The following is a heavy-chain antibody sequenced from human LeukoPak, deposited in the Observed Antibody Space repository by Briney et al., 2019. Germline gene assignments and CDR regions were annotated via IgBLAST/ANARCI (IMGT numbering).Heavy chain of an antibody. CDR2: INPNRGGT. J-gene: IGHJ4*02. CDR1: GYTFTGYY. D-gene: IGHD6-13*01. Sequence: ASVTVSCKASGYTFTGYYMHWVRQPPGQGREWMGRINPNRGGTNYAQKFQGRVTMTRDTPISTAYMELSRLRSDDAAVYYCARVSIAAAAGYWGQGTLVTVSS. V-gene: IGHV1-2*06. CDR3: ARVSIAAAAGY.